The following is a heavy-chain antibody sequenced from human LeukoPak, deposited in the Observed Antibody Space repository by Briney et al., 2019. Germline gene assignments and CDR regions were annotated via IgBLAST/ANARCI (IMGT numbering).Heavy chain of an antibody. V-gene: IGHV3-48*03. CDR2: ISSSGSTI. D-gene: IGHD4-17*01. Sequence: SGAGSGLTVSSYEMKWVRQDPGKGLEWVSYISSSGSTIYYADSVKGRFTISRDDAKNSLYLQMNSLRAEDTAVYYCATERRVTPRDYRNYFDYWGQGTLVTVSS. J-gene: IGHJ4*02. CDR1: GLTVSSYE. CDR3: ATERRVTPRDYRNYFDY.